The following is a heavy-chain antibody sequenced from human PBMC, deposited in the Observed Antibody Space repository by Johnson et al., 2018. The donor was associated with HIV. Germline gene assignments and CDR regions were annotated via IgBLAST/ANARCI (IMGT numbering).Heavy chain of an antibody. J-gene: IGHJ3*02. Sequence: VQLVESGGGLVEPGGSLRLSCAASGFTFDNFAMHWVRQAPGKGLEWVSSISWDSGTIGYADSVKGRFTISRDNAKISLYLQMNSLRAEDTAVYYCAREALPRGLQSSFGGAFDIWGQGTMVTVSS. CDR1: GFTFDNFA. D-gene: IGHD4-23*01. CDR3: AREALPRGLQSSFGGAFDI. V-gene: IGHV3-9*01. CDR2: ISWDSGTI.